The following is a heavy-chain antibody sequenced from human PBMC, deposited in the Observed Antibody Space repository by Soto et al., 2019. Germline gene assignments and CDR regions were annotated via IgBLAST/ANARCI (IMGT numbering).Heavy chain of an antibody. J-gene: IGHJ3*02. V-gene: IGHV1-69*05. CDR1: GGTFSSYA. CDR2: IIPNFGTT. CDR3: ARGLGSSGWDDAFDI. Sequence: SVKVSCKASGGTFSSYAISWVRQAPGQGLEWMGGIIPNFGTTNYAQKFQGRVTTTTDTSTSTAYMELRSLRSDDTAVYYCARGLGSSGWDDAFDIWGQGTMVTVSS. D-gene: IGHD6-19*01.